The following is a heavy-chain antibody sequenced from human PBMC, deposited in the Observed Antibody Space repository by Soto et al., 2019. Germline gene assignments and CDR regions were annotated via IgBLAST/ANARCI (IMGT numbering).Heavy chain of an antibody. J-gene: IGHJ6*02. CDR3: AHNLDQQLGNYYYYGMDV. CDR1: GFSLSTSGVG. V-gene: IGHV2-5*02. D-gene: IGHD6-13*01. CDR2: IYWDDDK. Sequence: GSGTTLVNPTQTLTLTCTFSGFSLSTSGVGVGWIRQPPGKALEWLALIYWDDDKRYSPSLKSRLTITKDTSKNQVVLTMTNMDPVDTATYYCAHNLDQQLGNYYYYGMDVWGQGTTVTVSS.